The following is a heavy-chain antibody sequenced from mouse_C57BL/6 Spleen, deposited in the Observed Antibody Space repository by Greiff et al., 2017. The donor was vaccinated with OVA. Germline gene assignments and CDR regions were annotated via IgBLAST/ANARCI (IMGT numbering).Heavy chain of an antibody. J-gene: IGHJ1*03. CDR3: AREITTQYFDV. CDR1: GFTFSSYA. CDR2: ISDGGSYT. D-gene: IGHD2-4*01. Sequence: EVKVVESGGGLVKPGGSLKLSCAASGFTFSSYAMSWVRQTPEKRLEWVATISDGGSYTYYPDNVKGRFTISRDNAKNNLYLQMSHLKSDDTAKYYCAREITTQYFDVWGTGTTVTVSS. V-gene: IGHV5-4*01.